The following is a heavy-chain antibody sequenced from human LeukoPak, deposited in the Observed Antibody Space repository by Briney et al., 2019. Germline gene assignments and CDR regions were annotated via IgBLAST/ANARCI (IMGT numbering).Heavy chain of an antibody. CDR3: ARGEVGALNDAFDI. V-gene: IGHV4-4*07. CDR2: IYTSGST. Sequence: SSETLSLTCTVSGGSISSYYWSWIRQPAGKGLEWIGRIYTSGSTNYNPSLKSRVTMSVDTSKNQFSLKLSSVTAADTAVYYCARGEVGALNDAFDIWGQGTMVTVSS. J-gene: IGHJ3*02. CDR1: GGSISSYY. D-gene: IGHD1-26*01.